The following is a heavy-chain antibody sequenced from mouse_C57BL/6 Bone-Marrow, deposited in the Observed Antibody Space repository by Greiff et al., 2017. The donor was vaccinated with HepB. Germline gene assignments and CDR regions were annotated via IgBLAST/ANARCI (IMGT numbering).Heavy chain of an antibody. J-gene: IGHJ3*01. CDR3: ARLEEVAY. V-gene: IGHV7-3*01. CDR1: GFTFTDYY. Sequence: EVKLMESGGGLVQPGGSLSLSCAASGFTFTDYYMSWVRQPPGKALEWLGFIRNKANGYTTEYSASVKGRFTISRDNSQSILYLQMNALRAEDSATYYCARLEEVAYWGQGTLVTVSA. CDR2: IRNKANGYTT.